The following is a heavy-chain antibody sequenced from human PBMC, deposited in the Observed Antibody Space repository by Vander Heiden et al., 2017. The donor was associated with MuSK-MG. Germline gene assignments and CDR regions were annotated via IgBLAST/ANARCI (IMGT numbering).Heavy chain of an antibody. D-gene: IGHD6-19*01. CDR2: ISSSSSTI. CDR3: ARDAVAVAGMYYYYGMDV. Sequence: EVQLVESGGGLVQPGGSLRLPCAASGFTFSSYSMTWVRQAPGKGLEWVSYISSSSSTIYYADSVKGRFTISRDNAKNSLYLQMNSLRAEDTAVYYCARDAVAVAGMYYYYGMDVWGQGTTVTVSS. J-gene: IGHJ6*02. V-gene: IGHV3-48*01. CDR1: GFTFSSYS.